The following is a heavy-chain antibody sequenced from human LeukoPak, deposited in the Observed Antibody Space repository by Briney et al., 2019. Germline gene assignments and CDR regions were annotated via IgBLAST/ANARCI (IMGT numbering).Heavy chain of an antibody. CDR1: GYSFSNYW. V-gene: IGHV5-51*01. CDR3: ARPQNEGTSGGWYYFDY. J-gene: IGHJ4*02. Sequence: GESLKISCKGSGYSFSNYWIAWVRQMPGQGLEWMGIIYPGDSDTRYSPSFQGQVTISADKSISTAYLQWSSLKASDTAMYYCARPQNEGTSGGWYYFDYWGQGTLVTVSS. CDR2: IYPGDSDT. D-gene: IGHD6-19*01.